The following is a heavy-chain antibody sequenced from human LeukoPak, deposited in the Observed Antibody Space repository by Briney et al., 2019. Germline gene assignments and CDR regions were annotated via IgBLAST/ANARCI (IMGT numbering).Heavy chain of an antibody. CDR1: GYTFSRQY. CDR3: STSVGGTEFDS. V-gene: IGHV1-46*01. D-gene: IGHD3-16*01. J-gene: IGHJ4*02. CDR2: INPSSGNT. Sequence: ASVKVSCKASGYTFSRQYMHFVRQAPGQGLEWMGIINPSSGNTNYAQKFQGRVTVTRDTSTSTIYMDLSSLRSDATAVYYCSTSVGGTEFDSWGQGALVTVSS.